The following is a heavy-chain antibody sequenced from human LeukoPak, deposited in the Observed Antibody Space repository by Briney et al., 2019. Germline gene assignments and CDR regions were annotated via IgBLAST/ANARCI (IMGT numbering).Heavy chain of an antibody. Sequence: ASVKVSCTASGYTFSLYGLSWVRQAPGQGVEWMGWISDYNGNTDYAQKFQGRVRLTTDTGTTTAYMELRSLRPDDTAVYFCAREGYYHGSGTYSPPKYYGMDVWGQGTMVTVSS. CDR3: AREGYYHGSGTYSPPKYYGMDV. D-gene: IGHD3-10*01. V-gene: IGHV1-18*01. CDR2: ISDYNGNT. CDR1: GYTFSLYG. J-gene: IGHJ6*02.